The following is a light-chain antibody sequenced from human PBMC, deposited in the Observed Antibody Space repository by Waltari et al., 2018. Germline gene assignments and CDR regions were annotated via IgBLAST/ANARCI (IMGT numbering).Light chain of an antibody. J-gene: IGLJ1*01. CDR2: QDS. V-gene: IGLV3-1*01. CDR1: ELGDKY. Sequence: SYELTQPPSVSVSPGQAATITCSGDELGDKYVCWYQQKPGQSPVLVIYQDSWRPSGIPERFSGSNSGNTATLTISGTQAMDEADYYCQAWDSSAAGVFGPGTKVTVL. CDR3: QAWDSSAAGV.